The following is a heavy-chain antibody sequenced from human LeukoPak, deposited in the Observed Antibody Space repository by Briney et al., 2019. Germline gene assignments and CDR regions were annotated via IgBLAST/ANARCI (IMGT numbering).Heavy chain of an antibody. J-gene: IGHJ4*02. CDR3: ARGEYYFDGGY. V-gene: IGHV3-7*03. CDR2: IKTDGSEK. Sequence: GGSLRLSCEASGFTFSSYWTSWVRQAPGKGLEWVANIKTDGSEKYYVDSVKGRFTISRDNAKNSLYLQMNSLRGDDTAVYYCARGEYYFDGGYWGQGTLVTVSS. D-gene: IGHD3-22*01. CDR1: GFTFSSYW.